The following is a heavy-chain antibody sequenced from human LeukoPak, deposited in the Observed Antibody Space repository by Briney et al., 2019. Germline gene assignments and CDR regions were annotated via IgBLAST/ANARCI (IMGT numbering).Heavy chain of an antibody. CDR2: IYSGGST. CDR3: AREDSSGSYYFDY. D-gene: IGHD6-19*01. CDR1: GFTVSSYY. Sequence: GGSLRLSCAASGFTVSSYYMSWVRQAPGKGLEWVSVIYSGGSTYYADSVKGRFTISRDNSKNTLYLQMNSLRAEDTAVYYCAREDSSGSYYFDYWGQGTLVTVSS. V-gene: IGHV3-66*01. J-gene: IGHJ4*02.